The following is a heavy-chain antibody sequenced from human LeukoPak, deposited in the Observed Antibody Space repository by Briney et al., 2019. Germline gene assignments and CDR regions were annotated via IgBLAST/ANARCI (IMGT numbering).Heavy chain of an antibody. CDR2: IYYSGNT. V-gene: IGHV4-59*12. CDR3: ARVSSTDYYYYYMDV. J-gene: IGHJ6*03. Sequence: PSVTLSLTCTVSGGSISSYSWSWIRQPPGKALEWIGYIYYSGNTNYNPSLKSRVTMSVDTSKNQFSLKLSSVTAADTAVYYCARVSSTDYYYYYMDVWGKGTTVTVSS. CDR1: GGSISSYS.